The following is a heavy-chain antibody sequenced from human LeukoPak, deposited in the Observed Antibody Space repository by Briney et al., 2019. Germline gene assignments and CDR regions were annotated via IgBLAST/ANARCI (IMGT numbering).Heavy chain of an antibody. Sequence: ASVKVSCKVSGYTLTELSMHWVRQAPGKGLEWMGGFDPEDGETIYAQKFRGRVTMTEDTSTDTAYMELSSLRSEDTAVYYCATAMTAMVTYYFDYWGQGTLVTVSS. V-gene: IGHV1-24*01. CDR3: ATAMTAMVTYYFDY. J-gene: IGHJ4*02. D-gene: IGHD5-18*01. CDR2: FDPEDGET. CDR1: GYTLTELS.